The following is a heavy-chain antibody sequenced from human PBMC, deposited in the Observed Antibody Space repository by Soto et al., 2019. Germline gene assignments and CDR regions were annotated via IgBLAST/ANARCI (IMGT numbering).Heavy chain of an antibody. CDR3: ARGRGYCSSTSCYSGPRGWFDP. CDR1: GYTFTSYA. Sequence: ASVKVSCKASGYTFTSYAMNWVRQAPGQGLEWMGWINTNTGNPTYAQGFTGRFVFSLDTSVSTAYLQICSLKAEDTAVYYCARGRGYCSSTSCYSGPRGWFDPWGQGTLVTVSS. V-gene: IGHV7-4-1*01. CDR2: INTNTGNP. D-gene: IGHD2-2*02. J-gene: IGHJ5*02.